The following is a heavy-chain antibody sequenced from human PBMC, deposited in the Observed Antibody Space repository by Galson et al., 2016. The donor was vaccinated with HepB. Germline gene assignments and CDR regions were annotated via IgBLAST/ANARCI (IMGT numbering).Heavy chain of an antibody. D-gene: IGHD1-14*01. CDR1: GYSLTTYG. CDR3: ARAPRGIKDND. J-gene: IGHJ4*02. CDR2: INANNGDT. V-gene: IGHV1-18*04. Sequence: SVKVSCKASGYSLTTYGFTWLRQAPGQGLEWMGWINANNGDTNYTQKLQGRFTMTTDTSTSTSYMELRSLRSDDTAVYYCARAPRGIKDNDWGQGTLVTVSS.